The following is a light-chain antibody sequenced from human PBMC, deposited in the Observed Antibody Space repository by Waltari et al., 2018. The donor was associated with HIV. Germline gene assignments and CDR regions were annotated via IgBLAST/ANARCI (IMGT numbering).Light chain of an antibody. CDR2: DAS. CDR1: QSISSN. Sequence: EIVMTQSPATLSVSPGESATLSCRASQSISSNLAWYQRRPGQTPRLLIYDASTRATDIPPRFSGSESGTEFTLTISSLQSEDFAVYFCQQYDRWPGITFGGGTKVEI. V-gene: IGKV3-15*01. CDR3: QQYDRWPGIT. J-gene: IGKJ4*01.